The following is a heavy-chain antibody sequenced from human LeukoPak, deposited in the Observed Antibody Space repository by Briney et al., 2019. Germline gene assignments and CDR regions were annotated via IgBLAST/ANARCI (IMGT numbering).Heavy chain of an antibody. CDR3: ASLEPAAIGGAFDI. CDR1: GFTFSSYS. V-gene: IGHV3-21*01. J-gene: IGHJ3*02. Sequence: PGGSLRLSCAASGFTFSSYSMNWARQAPGKGLEWVSSISSSSSYIYYADSVKGRFTISRDNAKNSLYLQMNSLRAEDTAVYYCASLEPAAIGGAFDIWGQGTMVTVSS. D-gene: IGHD2-2*01. CDR2: ISSSSSYI.